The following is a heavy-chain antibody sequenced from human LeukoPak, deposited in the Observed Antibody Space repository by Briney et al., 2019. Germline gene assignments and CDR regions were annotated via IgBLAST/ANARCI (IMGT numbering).Heavy chain of an antibody. Sequence: SETLSLTCTVSGGSISSYYWSWIRQPPGKGLEWIGYIYYSGSTNYNPSLKSRVTISVDTSKNQFSLKLSSVTAADTAVYYCARGPMGIAEAGTRVYFDYWGQGTLVTVSS. CDR2: IYYSGST. D-gene: IGHD6-19*01. CDR1: GGSISSYY. CDR3: ARGPMGIAEAGTRVYFDY. V-gene: IGHV4-59*01. J-gene: IGHJ4*02.